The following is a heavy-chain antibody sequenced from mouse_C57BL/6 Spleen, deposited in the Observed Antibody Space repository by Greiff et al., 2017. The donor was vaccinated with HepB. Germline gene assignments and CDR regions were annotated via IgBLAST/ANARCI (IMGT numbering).Heavy chain of an antibody. CDR2: IYPGSGNT. V-gene: IGHV1-76*01. CDR3: ARAIIYAMDY. Sequence: QVQLQQSGAELVRPGASVKLSCKASGYTFTDYYINWVKQRPGQGLEWIARIYPGSGNTYYNEKFKGKATLTAEKSSSTAYMQLSSLTSEDSAVYFCARAIIYAMDYWGQGTSVTVSS. CDR1: GYTFTDYY. J-gene: IGHJ4*01. D-gene: IGHD1-3*01.